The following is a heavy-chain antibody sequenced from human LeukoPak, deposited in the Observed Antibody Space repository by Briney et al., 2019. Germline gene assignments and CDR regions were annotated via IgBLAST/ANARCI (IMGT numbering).Heavy chain of an antibody. CDR3: ARGGGLDV. Sequence: GGSLRLSCAASGFTFSSYGMHWVRQAPGKGLEWVAVISYDGSNKYYADSVKGRFTISRDNSKNTLYLQMNSLRAEDTAVYFCARGGGLDVWGQGATVTVSS. D-gene: IGHD3-16*01. CDR2: ISYDGSNK. V-gene: IGHV3-30*03. J-gene: IGHJ6*02. CDR1: GFTFSSYG.